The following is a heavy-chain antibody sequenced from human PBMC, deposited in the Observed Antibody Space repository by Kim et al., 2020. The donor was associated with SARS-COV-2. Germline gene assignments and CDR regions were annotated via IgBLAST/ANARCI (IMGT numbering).Heavy chain of an antibody. J-gene: IGHJ6*02. D-gene: IGHD2-15*01. CDR1: GFTFSAYY. V-gene: IGHV3-72*01. Sequence: GGSLRLSCAASGFTFSAYYMDWVRQAPGKGLEWVGRIRNKANSYTTEYAASANCRLTISRDKSKLYLQMNSLKSEDTAMYYCARVRAGLVGGGMDVGGQGATVTVSS. CDR2: IRNKANSYTT. CDR3: ARVRAGLVGGGMDV.